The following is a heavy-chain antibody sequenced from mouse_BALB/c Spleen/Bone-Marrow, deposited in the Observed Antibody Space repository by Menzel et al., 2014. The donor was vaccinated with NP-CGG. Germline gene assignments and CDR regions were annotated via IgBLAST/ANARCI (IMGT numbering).Heavy chain of an antibody. CDR3: ARPDGNYESYFDY. CDR1: GYTFTSCY. D-gene: IGHD2-1*01. V-gene: IGHV1S56*01. J-gene: IGHJ2*01. CDR2: IYPGDGST. Sequence: QVQLQQSGPELVKPGASVKMSCKASGYTFTSCYIHWVKQSPGQGLEWIGWIYPGDGSTEYNEKFKGKTTLTADKSSSKAYMLLSSMTAEDAAIYFCARPDGNYESYFDYWGQGTTLTVSS.